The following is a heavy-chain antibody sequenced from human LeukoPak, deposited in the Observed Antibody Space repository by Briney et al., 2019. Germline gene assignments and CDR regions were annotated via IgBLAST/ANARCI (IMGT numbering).Heavy chain of an antibody. D-gene: IGHD6-6*01. CDR3: ARDWDSSSSVLYSPDY. V-gene: IGHV1-18*01. CDR2: ISAYNGNT. Sequence: ASVKVSCKASGYTFTSYGISWVRQAPGQGLEWMGWISAYNGNTNYAQKLQGRVTMTTDTSTSTAYMELRSLRSDDTAVYYCARDWDSSSSVLYSPDYWGQGTLVTVSS. CDR1: GYTFTSYG. J-gene: IGHJ4*02.